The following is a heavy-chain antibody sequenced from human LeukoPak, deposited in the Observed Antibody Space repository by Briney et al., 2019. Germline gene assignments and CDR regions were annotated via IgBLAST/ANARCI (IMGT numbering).Heavy chain of an antibody. CDR3: ARGGRGSAAVVAPRSFDI. CDR2: TYTGGNS. J-gene: IGHJ3*02. CDR1: GFTVSSIH. D-gene: IGHD3-22*01. V-gene: IGHV3-53*01. Sequence: GGSLRLSCAASGFTVSSIHMVWVRQAPGKGLEWVSATYTGGNSYYADSVKGRFIISRDISKNTLYLQMNSLRAEDSALYYCARGGRGSAAVVAPRSFDIWGQGTMVTVSS.